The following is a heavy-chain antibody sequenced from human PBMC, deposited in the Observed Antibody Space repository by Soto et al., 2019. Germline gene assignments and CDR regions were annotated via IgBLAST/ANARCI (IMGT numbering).Heavy chain of an antibody. V-gene: IGHV1-69*13. Sequence: ASVKVSCKASGGTFISYVISWVRQAPGQGLEWMGGITPMFGTSNYGGKFQGRVTITADESSSTVYMDLGRLTSEDTAVYYCTRDFESAPSDWGQGTLVTVSS. CDR3: TRDFESAPSD. CDR1: GGTFISYV. J-gene: IGHJ4*02. D-gene: IGHD6-6*01. CDR2: ITPMFGTS.